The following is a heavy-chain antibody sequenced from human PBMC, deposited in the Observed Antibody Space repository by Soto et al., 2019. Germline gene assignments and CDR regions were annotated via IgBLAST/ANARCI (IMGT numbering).Heavy chain of an antibody. D-gene: IGHD6-6*01. CDR3: VKSYSSSKYYYYYGMDV. CDR2: ISSNGGST. J-gene: IGHJ6*02. Sequence: GGSLRLSCSASGFTFSSYAMHWVRQAPWKGLEYVSAISSNGGSTYYADSVKGRFTISRDNSKNTLYLQMSSLRAEDTAVYYCVKSYSSSKYYYYYGMDVWGQGTTVTVSS. V-gene: IGHV3-64D*06. CDR1: GFTFSSYA.